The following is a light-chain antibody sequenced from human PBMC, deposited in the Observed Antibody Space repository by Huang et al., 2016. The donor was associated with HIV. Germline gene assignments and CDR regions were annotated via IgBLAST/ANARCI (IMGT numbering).Light chain of an antibody. CDR2: AAS. CDR3: HQYGTSPYT. V-gene: IGKV3-20*01. CDR1: QSLSPSF. Sequence: EVLLTQSPGTLFSSPGERFTVPCRASQSLSPSFIAWYQQRPGQAPELLIYAASTRASGIPYRFSGSGSGTDFTLTINRLEPSDFAVYYCHQYGTSPYTFGQGTNLDVK. J-gene: IGKJ2*01.